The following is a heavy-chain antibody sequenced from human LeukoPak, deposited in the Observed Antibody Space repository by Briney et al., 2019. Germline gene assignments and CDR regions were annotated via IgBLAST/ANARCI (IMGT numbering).Heavy chain of an antibody. CDR1: GGSISSSSYY. D-gene: IGHD5-24*01. CDR2: IYYSGTT. J-gene: IGHJ4*02. V-gene: IGHV4-39*01. Sequence: SETLSLTCTVSGGSISSSSYYWGWIRQPPGKGLEWIGSIYYSGTTYYNPSLRSRVTISADTSKNQFSLKLSSVTAADTAVYYCGRHSYRGWLQFFDYWGQGTRVTVSS. CDR3: GRHSYRGWLQFFDY.